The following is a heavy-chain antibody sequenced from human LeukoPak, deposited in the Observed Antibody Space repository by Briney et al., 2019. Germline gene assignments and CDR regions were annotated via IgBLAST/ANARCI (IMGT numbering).Heavy chain of an antibody. D-gene: IGHD3-22*01. J-gene: IGHJ3*02. CDR3: ARAGSGYSFDI. CDR1: GGSISSGDYY. CDR2: IYYSGST. Sequence: SQTLSLTCIVSGGSISSGDYYWSWIRQPPGKGLEWIGYIYYSGSTYYNPSLKSRVTMSVDTSKNHFSLRLNSVTAADTAVYYCARAGSGYSFDIWGQGTVVTVSS. V-gene: IGHV4-30-4*01.